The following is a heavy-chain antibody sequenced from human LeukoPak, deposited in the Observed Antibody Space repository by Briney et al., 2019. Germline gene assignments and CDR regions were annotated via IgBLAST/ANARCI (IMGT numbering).Heavy chain of an antibody. D-gene: IGHD3-10*01. J-gene: IGHJ6*04. CDR3: AKDHGSGSPGYYYYDMDV. V-gene: IGHV3-7*03. Sequence: GGSLRLSCASSGLTFSKYWLTWVRQAPGKGLEWVANINQDGSENNYVDSVKGRFTISRDNSKNTLYPQMNSLRAEDTAVYYCAKDHGSGSPGYYYYDMDVWGKGTTVTVSS. CDR2: INQDGSEN. CDR1: GLTFSKYW.